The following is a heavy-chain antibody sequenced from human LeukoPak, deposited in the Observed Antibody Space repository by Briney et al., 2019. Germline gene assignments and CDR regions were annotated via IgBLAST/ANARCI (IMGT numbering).Heavy chain of an antibody. CDR2: ISGSGGST. Sequence: GGSLRLSCAASGFTFSSYAMSWVRQAPGKGLEWVSAISGSGGSTYYADSVKGRFTISRDNSKNTLYLQMNSLRAEDTAVYYCATKYRITIFLGPSQAFDYWGQGTLVTVSS. CDR3: ATKYRITIFLGPSQAFDY. J-gene: IGHJ4*02. D-gene: IGHD3-3*01. CDR1: GFTFSSYA. V-gene: IGHV3-23*01.